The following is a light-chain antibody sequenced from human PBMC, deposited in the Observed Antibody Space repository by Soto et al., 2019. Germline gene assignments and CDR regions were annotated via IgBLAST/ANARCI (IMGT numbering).Light chain of an antibody. V-gene: IGKV1-39*01. Sequence: DIQMTQSPSSLSASVGDRVTITCRASQSISSYLNWYQQKPGKAPKLLIYAASSLQSGVPSRFSGSGSGTDFTRTISSLQPEDFATYYCQKYNSAPLTFGGGTKVDIK. CDR1: QSISSY. CDR3: QKYNSAPLT. J-gene: IGKJ4*01. CDR2: AAS.